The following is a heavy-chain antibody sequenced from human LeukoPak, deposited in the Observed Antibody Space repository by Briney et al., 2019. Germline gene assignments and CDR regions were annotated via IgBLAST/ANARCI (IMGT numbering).Heavy chain of an antibody. J-gene: IGHJ5*02. D-gene: IGHD6-19*01. Sequence: SETLSLTCTVSGGSISSGGYYWGWIRQPPGKGLEWIGSIYYSGSAYYNPSLKSRVTISADTSKNQFSLKLSSVTAADAAVYNCARQYSSGWPRFDPWGQGTLVTVSS. V-gene: IGHV4-39*01. CDR1: GGSISSGGYY. CDR2: IYYSGSA. CDR3: ARQYSSGWPRFDP.